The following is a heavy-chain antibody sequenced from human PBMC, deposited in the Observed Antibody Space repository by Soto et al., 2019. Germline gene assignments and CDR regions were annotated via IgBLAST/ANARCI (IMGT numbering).Heavy chain of an antibody. Sequence: QVQLVESGGGVVQPGRSLRLSCAASGFTFSSYGMHWVRQAPGKGLEWVAVISYDGSNKYYADSVKGRFTISRDNSKNTLYLQMNSLRAEDTAVYYCEKDVDFWSRYRYFDYWGQGTLVTVSS. V-gene: IGHV3-30*18. CDR3: EKDVDFWSRYRYFDY. J-gene: IGHJ4*02. CDR1: GFTFSSYG. D-gene: IGHD3-3*01. CDR2: ISYDGSNK.